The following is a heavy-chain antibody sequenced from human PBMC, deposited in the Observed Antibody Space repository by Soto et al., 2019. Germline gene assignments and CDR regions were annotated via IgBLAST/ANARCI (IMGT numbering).Heavy chain of an antibody. CDR2: IYYSGST. CDR1: GGSISSYY. V-gene: IGHV4-59*01. CDR3: ARSGWELLTDQFDY. D-gene: IGHD1-26*01. J-gene: IGHJ4*02. Sequence: PSETLSLSCTVSGGSISSYYWSWIRQPPGKGLEWIGYIYYSGSTNYNPSLTSRVTISVDTSKNQFSLKLSSVTAADTAVYYCARSGWELLTDQFDYWGQGPLVTVSS.